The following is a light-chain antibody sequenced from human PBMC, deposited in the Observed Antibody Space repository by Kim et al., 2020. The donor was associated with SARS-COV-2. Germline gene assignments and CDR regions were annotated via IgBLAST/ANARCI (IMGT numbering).Light chain of an antibody. J-gene: IGLJ3*02. CDR1: KLGGKY. V-gene: IGLV3-1*01. Sequence: VSPAHTALITCSGDKLGGKYVYWYHQKPGQSPVLVMYQDKKRPSGIPERFSGSSSGNTATLTISGTQAMDEADYYCQAWDNNIVVFGEGTQLTVL. CDR2: QDK. CDR3: QAWDNNIVV.